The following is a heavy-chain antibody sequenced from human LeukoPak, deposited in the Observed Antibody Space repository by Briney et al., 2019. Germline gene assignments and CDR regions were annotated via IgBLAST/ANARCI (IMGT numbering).Heavy chain of an antibody. CDR1: GGSISSYY. V-gene: IGHV4-59*01. J-gene: IGHJ3*02. Sequence: SETLSLTCTVSGGSISSYYWSWIRQPPGKGLEWIGYIYYSGTTNYNPSLRSRVTISVDTSKNQFSLKLRSVTAADTAVYYCARDDPTFDSSGYAADDAFDIWGRGTMVIVSS. CDR2: IYYSGTT. CDR3: ARDDPTFDSSGYAADDAFDI. D-gene: IGHD3-22*01.